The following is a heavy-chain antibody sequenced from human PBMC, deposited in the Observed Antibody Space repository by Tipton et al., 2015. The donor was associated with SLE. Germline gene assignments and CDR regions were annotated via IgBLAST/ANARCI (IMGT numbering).Heavy chain of an antibody. CDR2: IYHTGST. CDR3: ARPYYSGSYGGFYS. J-gene: IGHJ4*02. CDR1: GGSTSSYC. Sequence: TLSLTCTVSGGSTSSYCWNWFRQPPGKELEWIGYIYHTGSTNYNPSLRSRVAISVDTSKNQLSLNLTSVTAADTALYYCARPYYSGSYGGFYSWGQGTLVTVSA. D-gene: IGHD1-26*01. V-gene: IGHV4-59*12.